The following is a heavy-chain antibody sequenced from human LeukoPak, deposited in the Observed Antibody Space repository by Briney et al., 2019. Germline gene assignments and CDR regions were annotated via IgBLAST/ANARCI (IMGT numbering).Heavy chain of an antibody. Sequence: ASVKVSCKASGYTFTGYYMHWVRQAPGQGLEWMGWINPDSGGTNYAQKVQGRVTMTRDTSISTAYMELSRLRSDDTAVYYCARDYNVLRFLEWLPTFDYWGQGTLVTVSS. CDR2: INPDSGGT. D-gene: IGHD3-3*01. CDR3: ARDYNVLRFLEWLPTFDY. V-gene: IGHV1-2*02. J-gene: IGHJ4*02. CDR1: GYTFTGYY.